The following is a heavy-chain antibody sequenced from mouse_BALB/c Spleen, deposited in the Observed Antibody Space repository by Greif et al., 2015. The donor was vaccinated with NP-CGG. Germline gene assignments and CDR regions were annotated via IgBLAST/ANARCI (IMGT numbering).Heavy chain of an antibody. CDR2: INPNNGGG. D-gene: IGHD2-1*01. V-gene: IGHV1-18*01. Sequence: EVKLVESGPELVKPGAPVKISCKTSGYTFTEYTMHWVKQSHGKSLEWIGGINPNNGGGIYNQKFKGKATLTEDRSSSTAYMELRSLTSEDSAVYYCVRKRYGNWYFDVWGAGTTVTVFS. J-gene: IGHJ1*01. CDR1: GYTFTEYT. CDR3: VRKRYGNWYFDV.